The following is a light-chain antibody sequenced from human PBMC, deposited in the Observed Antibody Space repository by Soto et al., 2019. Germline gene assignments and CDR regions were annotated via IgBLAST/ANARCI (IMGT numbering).Light chain of an antibody. J-gene: IGKJ4*01. V-gene: IGKV3-11*01. CDR1: QSVSSY. CDR2: DAS. CDR3: QQRSNWPLT. Sequence: ESVLTQSPATLSLSPGERATLSCRASQSVSSYLAWCQQKPGQAPRLLIYDASNRATGIPARFSGSGSGTDFTLTISSLEPEDFAVYYCQQRSNWPLTFGGGTKVDIK.